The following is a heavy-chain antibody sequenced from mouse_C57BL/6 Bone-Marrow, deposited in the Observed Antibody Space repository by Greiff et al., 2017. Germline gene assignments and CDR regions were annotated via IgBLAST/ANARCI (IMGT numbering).Heavy chain of an antibody. J-gene: IGHJ3*01. Sequence: DVQLQESGPGLVKPSQSLSLTCSVTGYSITSGYYWNWIRQFTGNKLEWMGYISYDGSNNYNPSLKNRISITRDTSKNQFFLKLNSVTTEDTATYYCAREGWLPSWFAYWGQGTLVTVSA. D-gene: IGHD2-2*01. CDR2: ISYDGSN. CDR3: AREGWLPSWFAY. CDR1: GYSITSGYY. V-gene: IGHV3-6*01.